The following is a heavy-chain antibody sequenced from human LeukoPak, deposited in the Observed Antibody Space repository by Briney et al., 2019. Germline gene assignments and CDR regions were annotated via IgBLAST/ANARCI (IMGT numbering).Heavy chain of an antibody. CDR3: VKDLSYAFDI. Sequence: GGSLRLSCAASGFTFSIFAMSWVRQAPGKGLEWVSAISASNGNTYYADSVKGRFTISRDNSKNTLYLQMNSLRAEDTAVYYCVKDLSYAFDIWGRGTMVTVSS. CDR1: GFTFSIFA. CDR2: ISASNGNT. J-gene: IGHJ3*02. V-gene: IGHV3-23*01.